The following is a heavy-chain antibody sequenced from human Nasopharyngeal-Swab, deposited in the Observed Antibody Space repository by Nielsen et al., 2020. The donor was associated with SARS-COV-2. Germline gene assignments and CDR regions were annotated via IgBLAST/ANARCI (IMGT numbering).Heavy chain of an antibody. CDR1: GYTFTSYD. Sequence: ASVKISCKASGYTFTSYDINWVRQATVQGLEWMGWMNPNSGNTGYAQKFKGRVTMTRNTSTSTAYMALSRLRSEDTAVYYCARAMDVWGQGTTVTVSS. J-gene: IGHJ6*02. CDR3: ARAMDV. V-gene: IGHV1-8*01. CDR2: MNPNSGNT.